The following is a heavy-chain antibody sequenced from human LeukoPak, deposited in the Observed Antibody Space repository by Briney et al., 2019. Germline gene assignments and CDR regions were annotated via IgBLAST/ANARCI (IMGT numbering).Heavy chain of an antibody. CDR1: GYRFIDYW. CDR3: AREPGITGTNPSFGTYGMDV. J-gene: IGHJ6*02. CDR2: IFPGDFDI. Sequence: GESLKISCKGSGYRFIDYWIGWVRQMPGKGLEWMGIIFPGDFDIKYSPSFQGQVTISADNSISTAYLQWSSLKASDTAMYYCAREPGITGTNPSFGTYGMDVWGQGTTVTVSS. D-gene: IGHD1-20*01. V-gene: IGHV5-51*01.